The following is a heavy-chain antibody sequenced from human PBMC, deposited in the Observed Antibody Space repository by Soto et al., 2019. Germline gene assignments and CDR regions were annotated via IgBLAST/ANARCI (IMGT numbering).Heavy chain of an antibody. V-gene: IGHV4-30-4*01. J-gene: IGHJ3*02. CDR2: IYYSGST. CDR1: GGSISSGDYY. CDR3: AREGDYYDSSGYTGSAAFDI. Sequence: SETLSLTCTVSGGSISSGDYYWSWIRQPPGKGLGWIGYIYYSGSTYYNPSLKSRVTISVDTSKNQFSLKLSSVTAADTAVYYCAREGDYYDSSGYTGSAAFDIWGQGTMVTVSS. D-gene: IGHD3-22*01.